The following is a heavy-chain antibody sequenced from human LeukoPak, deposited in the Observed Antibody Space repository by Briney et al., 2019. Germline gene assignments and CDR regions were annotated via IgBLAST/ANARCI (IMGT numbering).Heavy chain of an antibody. Sequence: GGSLRLSCAASGFKFDDYGMSWVRQAPGKGLEWVSAINWNGGSTGYADSVKGRFTISRDNARNSLYLHMNSLRGEDTASYYCAGSGFSYGFDALDIWGQGTVVTVSS. V-gene: IGHV3-20*04. CDR3: AGSGFSYGFDALDI. CDR1: GFKFDDYG. J-gene: IGHJ3*02. CDR2: INWNGGST. D-gene: IGHD5-18*01.